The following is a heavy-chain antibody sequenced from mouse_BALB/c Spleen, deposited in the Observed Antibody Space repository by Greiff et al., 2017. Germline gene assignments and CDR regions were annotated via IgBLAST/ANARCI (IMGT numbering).Heavy chain of an antibody. CDR1: GYTFTDYA. D-gene: IGHD2-1*01. J-gene: IGHJ2*01. CDR2: ISTYYGDA. Sequence: VQVVESGAELVRPGVSVKISCKGSGYTFTDYAMHWVKQSHAKSLEWIGVISTYYGDASYNQKFKGKATMTVDKSSSTAYMELARLTSEDSAIYYCARRGGNYLFDYWGQGTTLTVSS. CDR3: ARRGGNYLFDY. V-gene: IGHV1S137*01.